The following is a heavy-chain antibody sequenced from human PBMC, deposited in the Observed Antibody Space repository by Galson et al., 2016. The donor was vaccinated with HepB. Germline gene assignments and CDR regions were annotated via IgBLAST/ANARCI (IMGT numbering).Heavy chain of an antibody. D-gene: IGHD4-17*01. J-gene: IGHJ4*02. CDR2: IYWDDDK. V-gene: IGHV2-5*02. CDR3: AHSENGDFVGY. Sequence: PALVKPTQTLTLTCTFSGFSLSTSGVGVGWIRQPPGKALERLALIYWDDDKRYSPSLKRRLTVTKDTSKNLVVLTMSNMNPVDTATYYCAHSENGDFVGYWGQGTLVIVSS. CDR1: GFSLSTSGVG.